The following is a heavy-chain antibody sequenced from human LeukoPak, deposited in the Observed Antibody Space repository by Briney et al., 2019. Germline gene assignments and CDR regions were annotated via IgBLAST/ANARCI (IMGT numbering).Heavy chain of an antibody. Sequence: GGSLRLSCAASGFTFNTHWMHWVRQAPGKGLVWVSRINTEGSSTNCEDSVKGRFTISRDNAKNTLYLQMNSLRAEDTAVYYCARSRLGELVYWGQGTLVTVSS. D-gene: IGHD3-16*01. CDR2: INTEGSST. V-gene: IGHV3-74*01. CDR1: GFTFNTHW. J-gene: IGHJ4*02. CDR3: ARSRLGELVY.